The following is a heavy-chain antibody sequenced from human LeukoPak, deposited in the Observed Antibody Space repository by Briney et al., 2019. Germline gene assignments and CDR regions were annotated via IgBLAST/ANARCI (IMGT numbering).Heavy chain of an antibody. Sequence: ASVKVSCKASGYTFSGYYMHWVRQAPGQGLEWMGWNSNSGGTKYAQKFQGRVTMTRDTSISTAYMELTSLKSDDTAVYYCARDLAGDGLSYFDYWGQGTLVTVPS. CDR3: ARDLAGDGLSYFDY. D-gene: IGHD6-19*01. V-gene: IGHV1-2*02. J-gene: IGHJ4*02. CDR1: GYTFSGYY. CDR2: NSNSGGT.